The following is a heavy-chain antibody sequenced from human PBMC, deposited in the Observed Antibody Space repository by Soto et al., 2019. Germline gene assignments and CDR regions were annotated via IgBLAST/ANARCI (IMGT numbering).Heavy chain of an antibody. CDR2: IIPILGIG. J-gene: IGHJ6*03. D-gene: IGHD6-19*01. Sequence: QVQLVQSGAEVKKPGSSVKVSCKASGGTFSSYAFNWVRQAPGQGLEWMGRIIPILGIGDYAQRFQGRVTINADKTTSKVYMELSSLRSEDTAVYYCARNPRAVAAMHMDVWGKGTMVTVSS. V-gene: IGHV1-69*04. CDR1: GGTFSSYA. CDR3: ARNPRAVAAMHMDV.